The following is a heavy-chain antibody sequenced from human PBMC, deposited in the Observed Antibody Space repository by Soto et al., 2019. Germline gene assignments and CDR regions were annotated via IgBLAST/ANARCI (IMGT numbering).Heavy chain of an antibody. V-gene: IGHV4-30-4*02. D-gene: IGHD3-3*01. CDR1: GDSVSCVGFH. Sequence: SETLSLTCTVSGDSVSCVGFHWACLGRPPGKGLEWSGYIYNGGSTYYRPSLESRMNMPLDANMNHYSPRLTSVTAADTAVYFCARAPVGLDTISYFDYWGQGKLVTVSS. J-gene: IGHJ4*02. CDR3: ARAPVGLDTISYFDY. CDR2: IYNGGST.